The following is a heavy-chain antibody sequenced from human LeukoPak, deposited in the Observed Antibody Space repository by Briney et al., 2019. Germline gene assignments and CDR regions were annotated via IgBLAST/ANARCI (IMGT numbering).Heavy chain of an antibody. D-gene: IGHD3-22*01. Sequence: GGSLRLSCAASGFTFSSYAMSWVRQAPGKGLEWVSAISGSGGSTYYADSVKGRFTISRDNSKNTLYLQMNSLRAEDTAVYYCAKAYYYDSSGSVYFDYWGQGTLVTVSS. CDR3: AKAYYYDSSGSVYFDY. V-gene: IGHV3-23*01. J-gene: IGHJ4*02. CDR1: GFTFSSYA. CDR2: ISGSGGST.